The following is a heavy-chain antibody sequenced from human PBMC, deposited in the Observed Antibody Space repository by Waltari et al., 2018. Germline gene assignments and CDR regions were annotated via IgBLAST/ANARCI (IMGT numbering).Heavy chain of an antibody. J-gene: IGHJ3*02. CDR3: ARAFYSSGRVHAFDI. D-gene: IGHD6-19*01. V-gene: IGHV3-48*01. Sequence: EVQLVESGGGLVQPGGSLRLSCAASGFTFSSYSMNWVRQAPGKGLEWVSYISSSSSTIYYADSVKGRFTISRDNAKNSRYLQMNSLRAEDTAVYYCARAFYSSGRVHAFDIWGQGTMVTVSS. CDR1: GFTFSSYS. CDR2: ISSSSSTI.